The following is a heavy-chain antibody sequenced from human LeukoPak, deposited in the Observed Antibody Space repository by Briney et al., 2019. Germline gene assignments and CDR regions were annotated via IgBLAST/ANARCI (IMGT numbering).Heavy chain of an antibody. V-gene: IGHV3-21*01. J-gene: IGHJ5*02. CDR2: ISSTSSYI. CDR1: GFTFSSYS. CDR3: ARDKIPSAGTPRGFDP. D-gene: IGHD6-13*01. Sequence: GGSLRLSCAVSGFTFSSYSMNWVRQAPGKGLEWVSSISSTSSYIYYAASVKGRFTISRDNAKSSLYLQMNSLRAEDTAVYYCARDKIPSAGTPRGFDPWGQGTLVTVSS.